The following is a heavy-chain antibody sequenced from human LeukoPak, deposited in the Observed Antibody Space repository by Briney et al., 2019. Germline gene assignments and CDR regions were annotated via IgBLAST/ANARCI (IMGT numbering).Heavy chain of an antibody. Sequence: ASVKVSCKASGYTFTGYYMHWVRQAPGQGLEWMGWISAYNGNTNYAQKLQGRVTMTTDTSTSTAYMELRSLRSDDTAVYYCARDGQDTGMVAFDYWGQGTLVTVSS. V-gene: IGHV1-18*04. J-gene: IGHJ4*02. D-gene: IGHD5-18*01. CDR1: GYTFTGYY. CDR2: ISAYNGNT. CDR3: ARDGQDTGMVAFDY.